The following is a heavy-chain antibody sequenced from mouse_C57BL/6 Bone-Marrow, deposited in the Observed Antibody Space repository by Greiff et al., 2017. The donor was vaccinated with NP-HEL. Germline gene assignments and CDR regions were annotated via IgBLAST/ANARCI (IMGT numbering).Heavy chain of an antibody. CDR3: TTYYYDSAWFAY. J-gene: IGHJ3*01. V-gene: IGHV14-4*01. CDR1: GFNIKDDY. D-gene: IGHD2-4*01. CDR2: IDPENGDT. Sequence: DVKLQESGAELVRPGASVKLSCTASGFNIKDDYMHWVKQRPEQGLEWIGWIDPENGDTEYASKFQGKATITADTSSNTAYLQLSSLTSEDTAVYYCTTYYYDSAWFAYWGQGTLVTVSA.